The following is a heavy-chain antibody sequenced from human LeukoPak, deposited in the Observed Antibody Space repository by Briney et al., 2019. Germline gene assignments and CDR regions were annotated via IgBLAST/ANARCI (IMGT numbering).Heavy chain of an antibody. V-gene: IGHV1-8*01. D-gene: IGHD6-13*01. CDR2: MNPNSGNT. J-gene: IGHJ4*02. CDR3: ARSRRSVQQLGYYFDY. CDR1: GYTFTSYD. Sequence: ASVKVSCKASGYTFTSYDINWVRQATGQGLEWMGWMNPNSGNTGYAQKFQGRVTITTDESTSTAYMELSSLRSEDTAVYYCARSRRSVQQLGYYFDYWGQGTLVTVSS.